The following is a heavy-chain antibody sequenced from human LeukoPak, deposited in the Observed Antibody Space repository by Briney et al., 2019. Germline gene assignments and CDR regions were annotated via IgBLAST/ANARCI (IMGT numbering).Heavy chain of an antibody. J-gene: IGHJ4*02. CDR1: GASIRSSC. D-gene: IGHD3-9*01. CDR2: IHHSGDT. Sequence: SETLSLTCSVSGASIRSSCWTWIRQPPGKGLEWIGNIHHSGDTNHNPSLKSRVTMSVDTSKNQFSLKLSSVTAADTAVYYCAKPLTGPYYFDSWGQGTLVTVSS. V-gene: IGHV4-59*12. CDR3: AKPLTGPYYFDS.